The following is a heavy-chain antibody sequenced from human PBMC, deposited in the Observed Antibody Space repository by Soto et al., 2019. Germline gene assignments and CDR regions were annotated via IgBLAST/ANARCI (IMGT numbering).Heavy chain of an antibody. Sequence: EAQLVESGGGLVQPGGSLRLSCAASGFTFSSHWMSWVRQAPGKGLEWVANIKQDGNEESYVDSVKGRFTISRDNPKNSLFLQMNSLRAEDTAVYYCASWGFIVATNWYFDLWGRGTLVTVSS. V-gene: IGHV3-7*01. CDR2: IKQDGNEE. J-gene: IGHJ2*01. CDR3: ASWGFIVATNWYFDL. D-gene: IGHD5-12*01. CDR1: GFTFSSHW.